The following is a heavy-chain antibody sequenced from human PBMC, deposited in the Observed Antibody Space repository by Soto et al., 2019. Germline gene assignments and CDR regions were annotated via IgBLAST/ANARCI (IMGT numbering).Heavy chain of an antibody. CDR3: ARAFSIAVAGTDV. J-gene: IGHJ6*02. CDR2: IYHSGST. Sequence: SETLSLTCAVSADSINNNNWWSWVRQPPGTGLEWIGEIYHSGSTNYNPSLKSRFTISRDNSKNTLYLQMNSLRAEDTAVYYCARAFSIAVAGTDVWGQGTTVTVSS. V-gene: IGHV4-4*02. D-gene: IGHD6-19*01. CDR1: ADSINNNNW.